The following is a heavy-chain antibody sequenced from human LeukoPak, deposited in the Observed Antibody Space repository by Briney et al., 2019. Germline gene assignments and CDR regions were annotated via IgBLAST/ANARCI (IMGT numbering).Heavy chain of an antibody. CDR2: IQYDGSNK. Sequence: GGSLRLSCAASGFTFSSYGMHWVRQAPGKGLEGVAFIQYDGSNKYYADSVKGQFTISRDNSKNTLSLQMNSLRAEDTAVYYCAKDRNSVAGTRGLDYWGQGTLVTVSS. CDR3: AKDRNSVAGTRGLDY. D-gene: IGHD6-19*01. CDR1: GFTFSSYG. V-gene: IGHV3-30*02. J-gene: IGHJ4*02.